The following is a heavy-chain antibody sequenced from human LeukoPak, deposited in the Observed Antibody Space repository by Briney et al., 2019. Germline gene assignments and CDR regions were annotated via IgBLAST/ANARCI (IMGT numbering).Heavy chain of an antibody. CDR1: GFTFSSYG. D-gene: IGHD2-2*01. J-gene: IGHJ6*04. V-gene: IGHV3-33*06. CDR2: IWYDGSNK. Sequence: GGSLRLSCAASGFTFSSYGMHWVRQAPGKGLEWVAVIWYDGSNKYYADSVKGRFTISRDNSKNTLYLQMNSLRAEDTAVYYCAKDRPDIVVVPAAGGVATTNSGMDVWGKGPTVTVSS. CDR3: AKDRPDIVVVPAAGGVATTNSGMDV.